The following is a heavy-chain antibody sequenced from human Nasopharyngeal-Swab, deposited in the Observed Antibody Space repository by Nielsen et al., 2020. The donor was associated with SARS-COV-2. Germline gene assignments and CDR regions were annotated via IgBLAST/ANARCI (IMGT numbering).Heavy chain of an antibody. D-gene: IGHD2-21*02. CDR3: ARGGAWRFDP. Sequence: SETLSLTCGVSGASISSHGYSWGWIRQPPGKGLEWIGCIYESGSTFYNPSLESRVTISLDRSKNQFSLKVTSVTAADTAVYYCARGGAWRFDPWGQGTLVTVSS. J-gene: IGHJ5*02. CDR2: IYESGST. CDR1: GASISSHGYS. V-gene: IGHV4-30-2*01.